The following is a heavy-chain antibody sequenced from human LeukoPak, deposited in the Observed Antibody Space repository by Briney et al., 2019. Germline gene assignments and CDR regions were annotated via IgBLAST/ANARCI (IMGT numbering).Heavy chain of an antibody. D-gene: IGHD3-3*01. CDR1: GFTFDDYG. J-gene: IGHJ4*02. Sequence: PGGSLRLSCAASGFTFDDYGMSWVRQAPGKGLGWVSGINWNGGSTGCADSVKGRFTISRDNAKNSPYLQMNSLRAEDTALYYCARDRITIFGVVIDYWGQGTLVTVSS. V-gene: IGHV3-20*04. CDR2: INWNGGST. CDR3: ARDRITIFGVVIDY.